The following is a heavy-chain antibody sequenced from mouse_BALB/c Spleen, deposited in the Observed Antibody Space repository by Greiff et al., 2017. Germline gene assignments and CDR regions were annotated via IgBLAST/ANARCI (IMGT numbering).Heavy chain of an antibody. J-gene: IGHJ4*01. CDR3: TRAGITRAMDY. CDR1: GFSLTSYG. D-gene: IGHD2-4*01. V-gene: IGHV2-9*02. CDR2: IWAGGST. Sequence: QVQLQQSGPGLVAPSQSLSITCTVSGFSLTSYGVHWVRQPPGKGLEWLGVIWAGGSTNYNSALMSRLSISKDNSKSQVFLKMNSLQTDDTAMYYCTRAGITRAMDYWGQGTSVTVSS.